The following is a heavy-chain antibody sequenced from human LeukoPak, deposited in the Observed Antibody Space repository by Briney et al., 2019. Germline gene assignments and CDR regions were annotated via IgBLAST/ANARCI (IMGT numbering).Heavy chain of an antibody. V-gene: IGHV1-69*05. CDR2: IIPIFGTA. D-gene: IGHD6-19*01. J-gene: IGHJ3*02. Sequence: SVKVSCKASGGTFSSYAISWVRQAPGQGLEWMGGIIPIFGTANYAQKFQGRVTITTDESASTAYMELSSLRSEDTAVYYCARDLAEENSGETGAFDIWGQGTMVTVSS. CDR1: GGTFSSYA. CDR3: ARDLAEENSGETGAFDI.